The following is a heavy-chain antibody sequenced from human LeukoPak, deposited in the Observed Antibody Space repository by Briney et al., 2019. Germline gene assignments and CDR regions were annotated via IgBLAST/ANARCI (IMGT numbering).Heavy chain of an antibody. Sequence: PGPSLRLSCATSGFTFSSYGMHWVRQAPGKGLELVAFIRYEGSNKYYAESVKGRFTISRDNSKNTLYLQMNSLRAEDTAVYYCAQAEYSSSSGGYWGQGTLVTVSS. D-gene: IGHD6-6*01. J-gene: IGHJ4*02. CDR3: AQAEYSSSSGGY. CDR2: IRYEGSNK. V-gene: IGHV3-30*02. CDR1: GFTFSSYG.